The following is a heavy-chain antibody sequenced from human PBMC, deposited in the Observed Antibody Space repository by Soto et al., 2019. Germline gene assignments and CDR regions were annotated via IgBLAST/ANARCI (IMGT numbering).Heavy chain of an antibody. D-gene: IGHD3-10*01. CDR3: TRDMVRGVSAFDI. CDR1: GFTVSNNF. J-gene: IGHJ3*02. CDR2: IYTDGSP. V-gene: IGHV3-53*02. Sequence: VQLVETGGALIQPGRSLRLSCAASGFTVSNNFMSWVRQAPGKALEWVSVIYTDGSPYYTDSVRGRFTISRDDSQNTVFLQMNNLRVEDTAVYYCTRDMVRGVSAFDICGQGTTVTVSS.